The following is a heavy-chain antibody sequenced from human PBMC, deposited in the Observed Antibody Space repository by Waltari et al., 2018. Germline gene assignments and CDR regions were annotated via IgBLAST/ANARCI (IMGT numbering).Heavy chain of an antibody. Sequence: EVQLVESGGGLVRPGGALRLSCAASGFTFSNAGMSWVPQVPGRGLELVGRIKSKPDGGTTDYAAPVKGRFTISRDDSKNTLYLQMNSLKTEDTAVYYCTTRGRGSYTNWGQGTLVTVSS. CDR2: IKSKPDGGTT. D-gene: IGHD1-26*01. V-gene: IGHV3-15*01. CDR1: GFTFSNAG. J-gene: IGHJ4*02. CDR3: TTRGRGSYTN.